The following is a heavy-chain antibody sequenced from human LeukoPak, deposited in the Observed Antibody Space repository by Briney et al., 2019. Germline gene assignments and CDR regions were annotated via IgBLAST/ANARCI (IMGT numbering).Heavy chain of an antibody. CDR2: INDRGGRT. CDR1: GFTFSSYA. V-gene: IGHV3-23*01. J-gene: IGHJ4*02. D-gene: IGHD6-19*01. Sequence: GGSLRLSCAASGFTFSSYAMGWVRQAPGKWLEWVSAINDRGGRTNYADSVKGRFTISRDNSKNTLYLQMNSLRAEDTAVYYCAKDFSSGWSFDYWGQGTLVTVSS. CDR3: AKDFSSGWSFDY.